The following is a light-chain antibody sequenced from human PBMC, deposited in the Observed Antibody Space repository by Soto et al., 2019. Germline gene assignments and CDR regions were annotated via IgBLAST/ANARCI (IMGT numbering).Light chain of an antibody. J-gene: IGLJ2*01. CDR3: QSYDSSLSGYVV. V-gene: IGLV1-40*01. CDR2: ANI. Sequence: QSVLTQPPSLSGAPGQRVTISCSGSSSNIGAGYDVHWYQQLPGTAPKLLIYANINRPSGVPDRFSGSKSGTSASLAITGLQAEDEADYYCQSYDSSLSGYVVFGGGTKLTVL. CDR1: SSNIGAGYD.